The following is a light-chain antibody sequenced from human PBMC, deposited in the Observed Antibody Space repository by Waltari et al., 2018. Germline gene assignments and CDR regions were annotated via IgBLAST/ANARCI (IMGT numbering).Light chain of an antibody. V-gene: IGKV3-20*01. CDR3: QQYGSSILYT. J-gene: IGKJ2*01. Sequence: ARQGLTKGYLAVYKQKPGQASRLLIYGASRTAAGIPDRFSGSGSGTDLSLTINRLEPDDSAVYYCQQYGSSILYTFGQGTKLEIK. CDR2: GAS. CDR1: QGLTKGY.